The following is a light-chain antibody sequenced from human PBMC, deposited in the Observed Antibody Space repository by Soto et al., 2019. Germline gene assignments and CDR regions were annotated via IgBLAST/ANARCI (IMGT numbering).Light chain of an antibody. J-gene: IGKJ4*01. Sequence: EVVMTQSPATLSVSPGERATLSCMASQTVRDNLGWYQQKPGQPPRLLIYGATTRATGIPARFSGSGSGTELTLTISSLQSEDFAVYYCQQYNNWPLTFGGGTKVEIK. CDR1: QTVRDN. CDR3: QQYNNWPLT. V-gene: IGKV3D-15*01. CDR2: GAT.